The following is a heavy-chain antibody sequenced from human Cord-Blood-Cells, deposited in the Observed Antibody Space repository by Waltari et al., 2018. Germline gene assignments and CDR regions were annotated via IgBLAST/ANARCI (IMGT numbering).Heavy chain of an antibody. Sequence: QVTLQESGPVLVKPTETLTLTCTVSGFSLSNARMGVSWIRPPPGKALEWLAHIFSNDEKSYSTSLKSRLTISKDTSKSQVVLTMTNMDPVDTATYYCARSQKDIVVVPAAFNWFDPWGQGTLVTVSS. V-gene: IGHV2-26*01. CDR1: GFSLSNARMG. CDR3: ARSQKDIVVVPAAFNWFDP. J-gene: IGHJ5*02. CDR2: IFSNDEK. D-gene: IGHD2-2*01.